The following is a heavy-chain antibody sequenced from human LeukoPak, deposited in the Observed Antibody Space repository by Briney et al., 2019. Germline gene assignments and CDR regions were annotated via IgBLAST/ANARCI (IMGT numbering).Heavy chain of an antibody. D-gene: IGHD1-26*01. CDR2: ISWNSGSI. Sequence: GRSLRLSCAASGFTFDDYAMHWVRHAPGKGLEWVSGISWNSGSIGYADSVKGRFTISRDNAKNSLYLQMNSLRAEDTAVYYCARAVGPFDYWGQGTLVTVSS. CDR3: ARAVGPFDY. J-gene: IGHJ4*02. V-gene: IGHV3-9*01. CDR1: GFTFDDYA.